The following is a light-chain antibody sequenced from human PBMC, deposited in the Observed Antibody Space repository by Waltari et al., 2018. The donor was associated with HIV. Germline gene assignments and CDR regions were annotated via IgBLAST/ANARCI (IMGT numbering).Light chain of an antibody. CDR3: QQYSTFPWT. V-gene: IGKV4-1*01. J-gene: IGKJ1*01. CDR2: WAS. CDR1: QSVLYRSNNRNY. Sequence: DIEVTQSQDSLAVSLGERATINCKSSQSVLYRSNNRNYLAWFQQKPGQSPKLLISWASARESGVPARFSGGGSGTDFTLTIRSLQAEDVATYYCQQYSTFPWTFGQGTKVEIK.